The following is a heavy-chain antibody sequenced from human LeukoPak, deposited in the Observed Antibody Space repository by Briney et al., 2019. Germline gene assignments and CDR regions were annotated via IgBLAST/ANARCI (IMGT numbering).Heavy chain of an antibody. D-gene: IGHD6-13*01. CDR2: IRYDGSNK. V-gene: IGHV3-30*02. CDR3: AKPMAAAGKEGPAAFDI. CDR1: GFTFSSYG. Sequence: PGGSLRLSCAASGFTFSSYGMHWVRQAPGKGLEWVAFIRYDGSNKYYADSVKGRFTISRDNSKNTLYLQMNSLRAEDTAVYYCAKPMAAAGKEGPAAFDIWGQGTMVTVSS. J-gene: IGHJ3*02.